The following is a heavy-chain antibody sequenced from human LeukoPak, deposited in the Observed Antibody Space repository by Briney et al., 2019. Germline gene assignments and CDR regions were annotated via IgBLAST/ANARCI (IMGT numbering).Heavy chain of an antibody. CDR2: IKSDGSVS. Sequence: GGSLRLSCAASGFTFNNYCMHWVRQAPGKGLVWVSRIKSDGSVSINGDSVKGRVTVSRDNAKSTLYLQMNSLRVDDTAVYYCASGSSIFEIDYWGQGALVTVSS. CDR3: ASGSSIFEIDY. J-gene: IGHJ4*02. CDR1: GFTFNNYC. D-gene: IGHD3-3*02. V-gene: IGHV3-74*01.